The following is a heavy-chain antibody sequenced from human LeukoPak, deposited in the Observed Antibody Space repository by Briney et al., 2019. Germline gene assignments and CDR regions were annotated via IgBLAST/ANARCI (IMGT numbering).Heavy chain of an antibody. D-gene: IGHD1-1*01. CDR2: INPADSDT. J-gene: IGHJ3*02. CDR1: GYTFTSNW. V-gene: IGHV5-51*01. Sequence: GESLKISCQASGYTFTSNWIVWVRQTPGEDLEGMGLINPADSDTTYSPSFEGRVNISVDKSISTAYLQWSRLTAPDTAMYYCARLGAVQLEMEGAFDIWGQGTIVTVSS. CDR3: ARLGAVQLEMEGAFDI.